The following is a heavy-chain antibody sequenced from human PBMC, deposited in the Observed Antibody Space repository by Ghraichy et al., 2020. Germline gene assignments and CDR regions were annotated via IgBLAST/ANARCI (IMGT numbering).Heavy chain of an antibody. V-gene: IGHV6-1*01. CDR1: GDSVSSNSAA. D-gene: IGHD6-6*01. CDR3: ARVVAAGPFVLAYYFDY. CDR2: TYYRSKWYN. J-gene: IGHJ4*02. Sequence: SQTLSLTCAISGDSVSSNSAAWNWIRQSPSRGLEWLGRTYYRSKWYNDYAVSVKSRITINPDTSKNQFSLQLNSVTPEDTAVYYCARVVAAGPFVLAYYFDYWGQGTLVTVSS.